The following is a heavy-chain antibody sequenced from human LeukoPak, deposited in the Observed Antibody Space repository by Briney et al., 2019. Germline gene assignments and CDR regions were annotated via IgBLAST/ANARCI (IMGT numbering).Heavy chain of an antibody. CDR2: IRYDGNNK. Sequence: PGGSLRLSCAAPGFTFGSYAMHWVRQAPGKGLEWVEYIRYDGNNKYYADSVKGRFTISRDNSKDTLYLQMNSLRAEDTAVYYCTKGDDYGSNARLPKYNWFDPWGQGTLVIVSS. CDR1: GFTFGSYA. V-gene: IGHV3-30*02. D-gene: IGHD4/OR15-4a*01. CDR3: TKGDDYGSNARLPKYNWFDP. J-gene: IGHJ5*02.